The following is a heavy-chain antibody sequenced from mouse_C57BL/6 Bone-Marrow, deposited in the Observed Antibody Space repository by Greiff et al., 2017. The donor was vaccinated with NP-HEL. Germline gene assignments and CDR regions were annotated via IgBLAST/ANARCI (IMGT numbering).Heavy chain of an antibody. CDR1: GYTFTSYW. V-gene: IGHV1-61*01. CDR3: ARIDYDRDY. D-gene: IGHD2-4*01. Sequence: QVQLQQPGAELVRPGSSVKLSCKASGYTFTSYWMDWVKQRPGQGLEWIGIIYPSDSETHYNQKFKDKATLTVDKSSSTAYMQLSSLTSEDSAVYYCARIDYDRDYWGQGTTLTVSS. CDR2: IYPSDSET. J-gene: IGHJ2*01.